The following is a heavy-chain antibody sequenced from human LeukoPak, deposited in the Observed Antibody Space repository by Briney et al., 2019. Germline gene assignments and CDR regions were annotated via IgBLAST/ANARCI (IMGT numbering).Heavy chain of an antibody. CDR1: GYTFTSYA. D-gene: IGHD1-1*01. J-gene: IGHJ4*02. Sequence: GASVKVSCKASGYTFTSYAIHWARQAPGQRLEWMGWINAGNGNTKYSQNFQGRVTITRDTSASTAYMELSSLRSEDTAVYYCARDSKSTAVDFDYWGQGSLVTVSS. V-gene: IGHV1-3*01. CDR2: INAGNGNT. CDR3: ARDSKSTAVDFDY.